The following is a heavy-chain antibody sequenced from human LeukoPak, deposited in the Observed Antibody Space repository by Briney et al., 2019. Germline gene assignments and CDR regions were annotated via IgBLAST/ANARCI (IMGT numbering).Heavy chain of an antibody. V-gene: IGHV3-30*03. J-gene: IGHJ4*02. CDR2: ISYDGSNK. CDR3: ARAGQGYCTSAGCFLSLDY. Sequence: GGSLRLSCAASGFTFSSYGMHWVRQAPGKGLEWVAVISYDGSNKYYADSVKGRFTISRDNSKNTLYLQMNSLRAEDTAVYYCARAGQGYCTSAGCFLSLDYWGQGTLVTVSS. CDR1: GFTFSSYG. D-gene: IGHD2-2*01.